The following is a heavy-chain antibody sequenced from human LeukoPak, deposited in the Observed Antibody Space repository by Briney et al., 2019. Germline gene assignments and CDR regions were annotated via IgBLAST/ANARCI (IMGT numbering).Heavy chain of an antibody. Sequence: GASVKVSCKASGYSFTDYYMHWVQQAPGQGLEWMGWITPNSGDTNYAEKFQGRVTMTRDTSITTVYMEISSLRYDDMAVYYCASKGAGYFNSASCQGAFDFWGQGTKVTVSS. J-gene: IGHJ3*01. CDR1: GYSFTDYY. D-gene: IGHD2-2*01. CDR2: ITPNSGDT. CDR3: ASKGAGYFNSASCQGAFDF. V-gene: IGHV1-2*02.